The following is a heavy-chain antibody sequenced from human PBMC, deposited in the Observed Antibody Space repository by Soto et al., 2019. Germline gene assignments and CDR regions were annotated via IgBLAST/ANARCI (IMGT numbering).Heavy chain of an antibody. CDR1: GFTFSSYA. CDR2: ISYDGSNK. J-gene: IGHJ6*02. V-gene: IGHV3-30-3*01. Sequence: GGSLRLSCAASGFTFSSYAMHWVRQAPGKGLEWVAVISYDGSNKYYADSVKGRFTISRDNSKNTLYLQMNSLRAEDTAVYYCARVPVLQETTRYYYYGMDVWGQGTTVTVSS. D-gene: IGHD4-4*01. CDR3: ARVPVLQETTRYYYYGMDV.